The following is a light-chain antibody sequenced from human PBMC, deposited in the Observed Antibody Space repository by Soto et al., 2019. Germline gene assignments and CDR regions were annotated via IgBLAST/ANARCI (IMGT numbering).Light chain of an antibody. CDR3: QQRSNLPQNIT. CDR2: DAS. J-gene: IGKJ5*01. CDR1: QSVSIY. Sequence: RATLSCRASQSVSIYLAWYQQKPGQAPRLLIYDASNRATGIPARFSGSGSGTDFTLTISRLEPEVFAVYSCQQRSNLPQNITSGQGTRLEIK. V-gene: IGKV3-11*01.